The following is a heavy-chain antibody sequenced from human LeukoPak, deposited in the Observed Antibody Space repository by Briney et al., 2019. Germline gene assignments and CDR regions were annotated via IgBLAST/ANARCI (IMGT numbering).Heavy chain of an antibody. J-gene: IGHJ4*02. CDR1: GFTFDDYG. V-gene: IGHV3-23*01. Sequence: PGGSLRLSCAASGFTFDDYGMSWVRQAPGKGLEWVSGISGSGGSTYYGDSVKGRFTISRDNSKNTLYLQMNSLRAEDTAVYYCARDSWEYMLDYSGQGTLVTVSS. CDR3: ARDSWEYMLDY. CDR2: ISGSGGST. D-gene: IGHD1-26*01.